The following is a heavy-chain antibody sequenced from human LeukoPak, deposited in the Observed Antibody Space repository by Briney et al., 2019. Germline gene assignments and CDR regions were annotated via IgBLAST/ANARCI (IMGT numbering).Heavy chain of an antibody. V-gene: IGHV4-59*08. J-gene: IGHJ4*02. CDR2: IYYSGST. Sequence: PSETLSLTCSVYGGSISSYYWSWLRQPPGKGLEWIGYIYYSGSTNYNPSLKSRVTISVDTSKSQFSLKLSSVTAADTAVYYCATGYYDSSGYLPFDYWGQRTLVTVSS. CDR3: ATGYYDSSGYLPFDY. D-gene: IGHD3-22*01. CDR1: GGSISSYY.